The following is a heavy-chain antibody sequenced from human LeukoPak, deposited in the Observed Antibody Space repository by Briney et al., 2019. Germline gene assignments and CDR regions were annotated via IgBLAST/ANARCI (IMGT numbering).Heavy chain of an antibody. CDR3: ARDRRGRVVAAVFDY. CDR1: GFTFSSYG. CDR2: IWYDGSNK. Sequence: GRSLRLSRAASGFTFSSYGMHWVRQAPGKGLEWVAVIWYDGSNKYYADSVKGRFTISRDNSKNTLYLQMNSLRAEDTAVYYCARDRRGRVVAAVFDYWGQRTLVTVSS. V-gene: IGHV3-33*01. D-gene: IGHD2-15*01. J-gene: IGHJ4*02.